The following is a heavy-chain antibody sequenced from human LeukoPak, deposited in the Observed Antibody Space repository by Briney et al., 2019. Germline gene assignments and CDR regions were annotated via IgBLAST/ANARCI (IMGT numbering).Heavy chain of an antibody. CDR1: GFTFSSPW. V-gene: IGHV3-74*01. J-gene: IGHJ4*02. CDR2: INSDGSAT. CDR3: AKEFNRGLPDY. D-gene: IGHD2-21*01. Sequence: GGSLRLSCAASGFTFSSPWMHWVRQAPGKGLVWVSRINSDGSATAYADSVKGRFTISRDNAENTLYLQMNSLRAEDTAVYYCAKEFNRGLPDYWGQGTLVTVPS.